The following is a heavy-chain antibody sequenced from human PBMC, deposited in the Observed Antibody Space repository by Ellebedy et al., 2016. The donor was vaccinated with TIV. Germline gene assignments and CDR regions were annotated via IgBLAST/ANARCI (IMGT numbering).Heavy chain of an antibody. CDR2: IYYSGST. J-gene: IGHJ4*02. CDR1: AGSISSRSYY. V-gene: IGHV4-39*07. D-gene: IGHD3-9*01. Sequence: MPSETLSLTCTLSAGSISSRSYYWGWIRQPPGKGLEWIGSIYYSGSTNYNPSLKSRVTISVDTSKNQFSLKLSSVTAADTAVYYCARGYYDILTGLFDYWGQGTLVTVSS. CDR3: ARGYYDILTGLFDY.